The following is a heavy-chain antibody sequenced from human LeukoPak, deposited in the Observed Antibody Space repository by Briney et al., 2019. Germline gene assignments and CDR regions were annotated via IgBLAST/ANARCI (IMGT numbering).Heavy chain of an antibody. D-gene: IGHD4-17*01. CDR1: GFTFSGSA. Sequence: RGSLRLSCAGSGFTFSGSAMHWVRQSPGKGLEWVGRIRSKANDHATAYAASVRGRFTISRDDSENTAYLQMNSLKTEDTAIYYCTRRLMTTVNDYWGQGTLVTVSS. CDR3: TRRLMTTVNDY. CDR2: IRSKANDHAT. J-gene: IGHJ4*02. V-gene: IGHV3-73*01.